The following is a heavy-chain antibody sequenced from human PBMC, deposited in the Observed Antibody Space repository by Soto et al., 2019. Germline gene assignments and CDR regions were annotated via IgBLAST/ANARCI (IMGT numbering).Heavy chain of an antibody. D-gene: IGHD5-12*01. CDR3: VKDSFINLRDYDSY. J-gene: IGHJ4*02. CDR2: ISGSGDST. Sequence: EVQLLESGGGLVQPGGSLRLSCAASGFTFSTYAMIWVRQAPGKGLEWVSAISGSGDSTYYADSVKGRFTISIANSKNTRYLQMSSLRAEDTAIYDGVKDSFINLRDYDSYWGQGSLVAVSS. V-gene: IGHV3-23*01. CDR1: GFTFSTYA.